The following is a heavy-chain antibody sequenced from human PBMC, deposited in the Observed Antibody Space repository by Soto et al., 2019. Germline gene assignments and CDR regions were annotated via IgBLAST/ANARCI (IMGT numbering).Heavy chain of an antibody. CDR2: INHSGST. V-gene: IGHV4-34*01. Sequence: QVQLQQWGAGLLKPSETLSLTCAVYGGSFNDYYSTWIRQSPGKGLEWIGEINHSGSTNYNPSLKGRVTLSKDTFQNGFSLNLSSLTAADTAVYYCAGPSSFYYYFAMDVWGQGTTVTVSS. J-gene: IGHJ6*02. CDR1: GGSFNDYY. D-gene: IGHD2-2*01. CDR3: AGPSSFYYYFAMDV.